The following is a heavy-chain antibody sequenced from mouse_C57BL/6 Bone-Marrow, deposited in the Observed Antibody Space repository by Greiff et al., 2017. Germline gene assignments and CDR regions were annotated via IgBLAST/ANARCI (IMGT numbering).Heavy chain of an antibody. CDR3: GRYYGISDFSC. V-gene: IGHV1-81*01. Sequence: QVQLQQSGAELAKPGASVKLSCKASGYTFTSYGISWVKQRTGQGLEWIGEIYPRSGNTNYNEKFKGKSTLTADKSSSTAYMELRSLTSEVSAVYVCGRYYGISDFSCWGTGILVTVSA. D-gene: IGHD1-1*01. CDR1: GYTFTSYG. CDR2: IYPRSGNT. J-gene: IGHJ3*01.